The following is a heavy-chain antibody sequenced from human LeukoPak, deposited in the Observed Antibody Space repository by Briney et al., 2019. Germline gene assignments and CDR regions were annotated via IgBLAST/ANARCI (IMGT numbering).Heavy chain of an antibody. V-gene: IGHV1-69*13. J-gene: IGHJ4*02. CDR1: GGTFSSYA. CDR2: INPIFGTA. CDR3: ARVAVAGPFDY. D-gene: IGHD6-19*01. Sequence: SVKVSCKASGGTFSSYAISWVRQAPGQGLEWMGGINPIFGTANYAQKFQGRVTTTADESTSTAYMELSSLRSEDTAVYYCARVAVAGPFDYWGRGTPVTVSS.